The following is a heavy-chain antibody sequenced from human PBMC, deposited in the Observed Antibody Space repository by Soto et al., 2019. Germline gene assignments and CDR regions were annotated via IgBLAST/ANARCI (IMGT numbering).Heavy chain of an antibody. CDR3: AKDRGITRVPAPIAM. CDR1: GLTFSSYA. Sequence: WGAQRLSCAASGLTFSSYAMSWVRQAPGKGLEWVSAISGSVGSTYYADSVKGRFTISRDNSKNTLYLQMNSLRAEDTAVYYCAKDRGITRVPAPIAMWCHGNTVNAS. CDR2: ISGSVGST. D-gene: IGHD2-2*01. V-gene: IGHV3-23*01. J-gene: IGHJ6*02.